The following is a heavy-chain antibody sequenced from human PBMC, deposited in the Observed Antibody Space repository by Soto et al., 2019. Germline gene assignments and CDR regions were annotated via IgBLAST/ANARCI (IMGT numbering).Heavy chain of an antibody. Sequence: SETLSLTCAVYGGSFTDYYWSWIRQPPGKGLEWIGEINHSGGTNYKPSLKSRVTISVDTSKNQFSLKLSSVTAADTAVYYCAREFSSRTRYTWFDPWGQGTLVTVSS. V-gene: IGHV4-34*01. J-gene: IGHJ5*02. CDR2: INHSGGT. CDR3: AREFSSRTRYTWFDP. CDR1: GGSFTDYY. D-gene: IGHD6-13*01.